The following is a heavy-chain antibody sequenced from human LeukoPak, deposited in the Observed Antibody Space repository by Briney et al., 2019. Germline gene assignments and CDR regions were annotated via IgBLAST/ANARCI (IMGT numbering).Heavy chain of an antibody. Sequence: PSETLSLTCTVSGGSISSGDYYWSWIRQPPGKGLEWIGYIYYSGSTYYNPSLKSRLTISVDTSKNQFSLKLGSVTAADTAVYYYARGPLPYLDYWGQGTLVTVSS. CDR2: IYYSGST. CDR1: GGSISSGDYY. V-gene: IGHV4-30-4*01. CDR3: ARGPLPYLDY. D-gene: IGHD1-26*01. J-gene: IGHJ4*02.